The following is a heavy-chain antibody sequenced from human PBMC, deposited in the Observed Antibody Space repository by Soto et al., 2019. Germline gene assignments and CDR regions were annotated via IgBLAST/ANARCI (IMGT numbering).Heavy chain of an antibody. D-gene: IGHD6-19*01. CDR2: IYHSGST. V-gene: IGHV4-4*02. CDR3: ARGSYSSGWYDYYYYGMDV. J-gene: IGHJ6*02. CDR1: GGSISSSNW. Sequence: PSETLSLTCAVSGGSISSSNWWSWVRQPPGKGLEWIGEIYHSGSTNYNPSLKSRVTISVDKSKNQFSLKLSSVTAADTAVYYCARGSYSSGWYDYYYYGMDVWGQGTTVTVSS.